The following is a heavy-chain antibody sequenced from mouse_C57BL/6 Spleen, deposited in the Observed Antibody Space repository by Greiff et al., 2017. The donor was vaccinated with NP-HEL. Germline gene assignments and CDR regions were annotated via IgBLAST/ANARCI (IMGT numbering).Heavy chain of an antibody. V-gene: IGHV7-3*01. D-gene: IGHD3-2*02. CDR3: ARYMGSGDYFDD. CDR1: GFTFTDYY. CDR2: IRNKANGYTT. J-gene: IGHJ2*01. Sequence: EVKLVESGGGLVQPGGSLSLSCAASGFTFTDYYMSWVRQPPGKALEWLGFIRNKANGYTTEYSASVKGRFTISRDNSQSILYLQMNALRAEDSATYYCARYMGSGDYFDDWGQGTTLTVSS.